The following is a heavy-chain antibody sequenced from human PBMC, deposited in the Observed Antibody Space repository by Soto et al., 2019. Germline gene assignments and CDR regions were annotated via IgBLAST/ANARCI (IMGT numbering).Heavy chain of an antibody. J-gene: IGHJ4*02. CDR1: GGSFTSNNW. V-gene: IGHV4-4*02. D-gene: IGHD1-7*01. CDR3: ASRDPGTSVDY. CDR2: IXRXGXX. Sequence: PSETPSLTCAVSGGSFTSNNWWTWVRQPPGQXLEXXGXIXRXGXXXXXXSLKSRVTISLDKSENQFSMKVTSLTDADTAVYYCASRDPGTSVDYWGQGTLVTVS.